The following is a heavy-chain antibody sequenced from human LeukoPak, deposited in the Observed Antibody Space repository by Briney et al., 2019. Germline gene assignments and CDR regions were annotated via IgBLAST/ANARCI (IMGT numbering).Heavy chain of an antibody. J-gene: IGHJ1*01. CDR3: ARNGDYAEYFQH. V-gene: IGHV4-59*01. CDR1: GDSITSSYY. D-gene: IGHD4-17*01. CDR2: IYYSGST. Sequence: SETLSLTCSVTGDSITSSYYWSWIRQPPGKGLEWIGYIYYSGSTNYNPSLKSRVTISVDTSKNQFSLKLSSVTAADTAVYYCARNGDYAEYFQHWGQGTLVTVSS.